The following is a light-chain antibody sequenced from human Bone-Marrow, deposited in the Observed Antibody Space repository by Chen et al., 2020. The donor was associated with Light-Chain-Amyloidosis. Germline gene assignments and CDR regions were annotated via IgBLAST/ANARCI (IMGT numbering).Light chain of an antibody. Sequence: QSALTQPASVPGSPGQSITISFTWTSSDVGNYNLVSWYQHHPGKAPTLMISEVNNRPSGVSNRFSGSESGNTASLTISGLQAEDEADYYCSSYAGSTIFFVFGTGTKVTVL. J-gene: IGLJ1*01. CDR1: SSDVGNYNL. CDR3: SSYAGSTIFFV. CDR2: EVN. V-gene: IGLV2-23*02.